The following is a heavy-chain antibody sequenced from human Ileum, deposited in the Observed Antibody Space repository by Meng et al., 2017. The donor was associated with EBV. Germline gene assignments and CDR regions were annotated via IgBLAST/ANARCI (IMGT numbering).Heavy chain of an antibody. Sequence: QAHLRVPAPGAVKPSGTLSRTCTVPGCSISMYSWSWIRQPPGKGLEWIGYIYYSGSTNYNPSLKSRVTISVDTSKNQFSLNLSSVTAADTAVYYCARGGWSLDYWGQGTLVTVSS. CDR2: IYYSGST. D-gene: IGHD2-15*01. CDR3: ARGGWSLDY. J-gene: IGHJ4*02. CDR1: GCSISMYS. V-gene: IGHV4-59*08.